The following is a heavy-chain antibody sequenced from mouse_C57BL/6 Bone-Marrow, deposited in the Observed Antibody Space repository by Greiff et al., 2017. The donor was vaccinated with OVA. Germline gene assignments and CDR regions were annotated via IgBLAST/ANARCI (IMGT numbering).Heavy chain of an antibody. CDR1: GYTFTSYW. CDR3: AMRGYGSSSLFAY. Sequence: VQLQQPGAELVMPGASVKLSCKASGYTFTSYWMHWVKQRPGQGLEWIGEIDPSDSYTNYNQKFKGKSTLTVDKSSSTAYMQLRSLTSEDSAVYYCAMRGYGSSSLFAYWGQGTLVTVSA. CDR2: IDPSDSYT. V-gene: IGHV1-69*01. D-gene: IGHD1-1*01. J-gene: IGHJ3*01.